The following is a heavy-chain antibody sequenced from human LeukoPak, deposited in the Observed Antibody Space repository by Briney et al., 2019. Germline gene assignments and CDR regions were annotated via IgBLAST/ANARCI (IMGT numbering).Heavy chain of an antibody. J-gene: IGHJ6*03. V-gene: IGHV1-69*01. CDR3: ARGAYVVGYYYYMDV. CDR1: GGTFSSYA. D-gene: IGHD3-22*01. CDR2: IIPIFGTA. Sequence: SVKVSCKASGGTFSSYAISWVRQAPGQGLEWMGGIIPIFGTANYAQKFQGRVTITADGSTSTAYMELSSLRSEDTAVYYCARGAYVVGYYYYMDVWGKGTTVTVSS.